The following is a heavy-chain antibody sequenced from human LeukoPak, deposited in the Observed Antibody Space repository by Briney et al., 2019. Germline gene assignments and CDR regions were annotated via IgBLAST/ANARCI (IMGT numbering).Heavy chain of an antibody. CDR2: ISGSGGGT. J-gene: IGHJ6*03. V-gene: IGHV3-23*01. Sequence: GGSLRLSCAASGVTFSSEGMRWVRHGPGEGVGWVSAISGSGGGTYYADSAKGRYTISRDNPQNTLYLQMNSLRAEDTAVYYCAKERRLSFGIQLQGYYYSYMDVWAKGTTVSVSS. CDR1: GVTFSSEG. D-gene: IGHD5-18*01. CDR3: AKERRLSFGIQLQGYYYSYMDV.